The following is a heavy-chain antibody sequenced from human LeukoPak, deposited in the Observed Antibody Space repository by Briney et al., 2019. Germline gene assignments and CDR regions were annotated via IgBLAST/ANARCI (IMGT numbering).Heavy chain of an antibody. CDR2: ISGSGGST. D-gene: IGHD2-15*01. J-gene: IGHJ4*02. Sequence: GSLRLSCAASGFTFSSYAMSWVRQAPGKGLEWVSAISGSGGSTYYADSVKGRFTISRDNSKNTLYLQMNSLRAEDTAVYYCARSYCSGATCYPILFDNWGQGTLVTVSS. CDR1: GFTFSSYA. V-gene: IGHV3-23*01. CDR3: ARSYCSGATCYPILFDN.